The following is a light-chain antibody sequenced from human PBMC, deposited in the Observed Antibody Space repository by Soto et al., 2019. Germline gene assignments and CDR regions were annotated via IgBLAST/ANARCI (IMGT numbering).Light chain of an antibody. CDR1: SSDVGSYNR. CDR3: SSYANGGTSV. V-gene: IGLV2-18*02. J-gene: IGLJ1*01. CDR2: DVS. Sequence: QSLLTQPPSVSGSPGQSVAICCPGTSSDVGSYNRVSWYQQYPGAAPKLMIYDVSSRPSGVSDRFSGSKSGNTASLTISGLQAEDEADYYCSSYANGGTSVFGTGTKVTVL.